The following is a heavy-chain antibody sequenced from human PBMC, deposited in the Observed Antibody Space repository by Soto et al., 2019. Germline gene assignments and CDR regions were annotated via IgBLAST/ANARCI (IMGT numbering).Heavy chain of an antibody. CDR3: AKGRTIGWFGPDI. Sequence: EVQLLESGGGLVQPGGSLRLSCAASGFTFSRHAMSWVRQAPGKGLEWVSAMSDNGGRTYYADSVEGRFTISRDNSKNTLYLQMNSLRADDTALYYCAKGRTIGWFGPDIWGQGTMVTVSS. J-gene: IGHJ3*02. CDR1: GFTFSRHA. V-gene: IGHV3-23*01. D-gene: IGHD3-10*01. CDR2: MSDNGGRT.